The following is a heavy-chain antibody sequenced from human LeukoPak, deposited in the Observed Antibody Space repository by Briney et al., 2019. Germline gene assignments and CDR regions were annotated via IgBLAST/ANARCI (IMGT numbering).Heavy chain of an antibody. D-gene: IGHD6-13*01. CDR2: IYPGDSDT. CDR3: ARRRAASGTWVFDY. CDR1: EYSFTSYW. V-gene: IGHV5-51*01. Sequence: GESLKISCKGSEYSFTSYWIGWVRQMPGKGLEWMGIIYPGDSDTRYSPSFQGQVTMSADKSISTAYLYWSSLKPSDTAMYYCARRRAASGTWVFDYWGQGTLVTVSS. J-gene: IGHJ4*02.